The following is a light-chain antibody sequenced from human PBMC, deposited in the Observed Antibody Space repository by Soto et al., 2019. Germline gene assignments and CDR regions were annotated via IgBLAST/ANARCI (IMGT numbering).Light chain of an antibody. CDR3: AAWDDSLWV. J-gene: IGLJ3*02. Sequence: QSVLTQTPSASGTPGQRVTISWSGSSSNIGSNTVNWYQQLPGTAPKLLIYSNNQRPSGVPDRFSGSKSGTSDSLAISGLQSEDEADYYCAAWDDSLWVFGGGTQLTVL. CDR1: SSNIGSNT. CDR2: SNN. V-gene: IGLV1-44*01.